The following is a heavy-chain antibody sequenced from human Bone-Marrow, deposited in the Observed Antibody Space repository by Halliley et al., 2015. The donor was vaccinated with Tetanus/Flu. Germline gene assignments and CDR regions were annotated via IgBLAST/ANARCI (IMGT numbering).Heavy chain of an antibody. CDR2: ISGGGHVT. Sequence: SLRLSCAGSALTISSYSMSWVRQAPGKGLEWVSSISGGGHVTSYADSVKGRFTISRDNSKNTLFLQMNSLRVEDTALYYCAKDQGRIWDHWGQGTPVTVSS. D-gene: IGHD1-26*01. V-gene: IGHV3-23*01. J-gene: IGHJ4*02. CDR3: AKDQGRIWDH. CDR1: ALTISSYS.